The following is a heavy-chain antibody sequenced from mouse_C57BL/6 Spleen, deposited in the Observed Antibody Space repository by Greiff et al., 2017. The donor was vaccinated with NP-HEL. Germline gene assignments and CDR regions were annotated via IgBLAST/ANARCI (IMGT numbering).Heavy chain of an antibody. Sequence: QVQLQQSDAELVKPGASVKISCKVSGYTFTDHTIHWMKQRPEQGLEWIGYIYPRDGSTKYNEKFKGKATLTVDTSSSTAYMELHSLTSEDSAVYFCARERSGSSPYFDYWGQGTTLTVSS. J-gene: IGHJ2*01. CDR1: GYTFTDHT. V-gene: IGHV1-78*01. D-gene: IGHD1-1*01. CDR2: IYPRDGST. CDR3: ARERSGSSPYFDY.